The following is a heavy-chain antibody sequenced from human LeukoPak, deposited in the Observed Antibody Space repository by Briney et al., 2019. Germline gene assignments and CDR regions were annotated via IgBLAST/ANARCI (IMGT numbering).Heavy chain of an antibody. J-gene: IGHJ6*03. CDR3: ARALGKVYCTNGVCYGRPLSYYYYYMDV. D-gene: IGHD2-8*01. V-gene: IGHV1-69*01. CDR1: GGTFSSYA. CDR2: IIPIFGTA. Sequence: ASVKVSCKASGGTFSSYAISWVRQAPGQGLEWIGGIIPIFGTANYAQKFQGRVTITADESTSTAYMELSSLRSEDTAVYYCARALGKVYCTNGVCYGRPLSYYYYYMDVWGKGTTVTVSS.